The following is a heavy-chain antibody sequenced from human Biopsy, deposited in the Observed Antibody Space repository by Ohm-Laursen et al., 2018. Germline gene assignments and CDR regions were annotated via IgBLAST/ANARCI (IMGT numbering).Heavy chain of an antibody. J-gene: IGHJ4*02. Sequence: SETLSLTCTVSGDSGSSGSFYWTWLRQPPGQGLEYIGYIYDRGSTANYNPSLESRVTMSVDMPNNQFSLKLSSVTAADSAIYYCARGMRSSGWPYFDSWGQGTLVAVSS. CDR2: IYDRGSTA. CDR3: ARGMRSSGWPYFDS. V-gene: IGHV4-61*01. CDR1: GDSGSSGSFY. D-gene: IGHD6-19*01.